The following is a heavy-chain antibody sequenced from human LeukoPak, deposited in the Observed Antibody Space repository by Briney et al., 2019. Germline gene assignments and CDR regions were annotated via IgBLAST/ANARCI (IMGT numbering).Heavy chain of an antibody. V-gene: IGHV3-23*01. J-gene: IGHJ4*02. CDR2: ISGSGVST. D-gene: IGHD2-15*01. CDR1: GFSLSSYA. Sequence: GGSLRLSCAASGFSLSSYAMSWVRQAPGKGLEWVSGISGSGVSTYYADSVKGRFTISRDTSKNTLYLQMNSLRAEDTAVYYCAKDFTLDYWGQGTLVTVSS. CDR3: AKDFTLDY.